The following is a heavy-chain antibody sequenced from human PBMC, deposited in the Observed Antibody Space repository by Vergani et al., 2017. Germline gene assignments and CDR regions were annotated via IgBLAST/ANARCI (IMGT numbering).Heavy chain of an antibody. CDR1: GFIFQNYT. D-gene: IGHD3-10*01. Sequence: QVNLVGSGGGVVQPGRSLRLSCATYGFIFQNYTMHWVRQAPGKGLEWVAFIRDDGNLIYYLDSVKGRFTISRDNSMNTLSLHMSSLGTEDTALYYCAKGSYGSGGHGLHYYALDVWGQGTTVTVSS. V-gene: IGHV3-30*02. CDR3: AKGSYGSGGHGLHYYALDV. J-gene: IGHJ6*02. CDR2: IRDDGNLI.